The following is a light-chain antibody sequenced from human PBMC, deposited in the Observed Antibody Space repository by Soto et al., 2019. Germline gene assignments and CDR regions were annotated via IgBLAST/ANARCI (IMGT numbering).Light chain of an antibody. J-gene: IGKJ1*01. Sequence: DIQMTQSPSTLSASVGDRVTITCRASQSISVWLAWYQQKMGKAPNLLVYQASTLESGVPSRFSGSGSGTEFTLTISSLQLDDFATYYCQQYSGFPPWTFGQGTKVEIK. CDR2: QAS. V-gene: IGKV1-5*03. CDR3: QQYSGFPPWT. CDR1: QSISVW.